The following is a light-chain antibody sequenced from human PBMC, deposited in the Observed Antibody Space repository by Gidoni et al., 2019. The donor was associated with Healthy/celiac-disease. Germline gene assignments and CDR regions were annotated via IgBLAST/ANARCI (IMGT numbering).Light chain of an antibody. CDR2: QDS. CDR3: QAWDSSTGV. CDR1: KLGDTY. Sequence: SYELTQPPSVYVSPGQTASITCSGDKLGDTYACWYQQKPGQSPVLVIYQDSKRPSGIPERFSGSNSGNTATLTISGTQAMDEADYYCQAWDSSTGVFGGGTKLTVL. J-gene: IGLJ2*01. V-gene: IGLV3-1*01.